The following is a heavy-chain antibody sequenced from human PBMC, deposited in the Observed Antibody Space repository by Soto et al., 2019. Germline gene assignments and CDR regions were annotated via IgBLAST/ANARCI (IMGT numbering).Heavy chain of an antibody. CDR1: GFTFSSYA. CDR2: ISGSGGST. Sequence: PGGSLRLSCAASGFTFSSYAMSWVRQAPGKGLEWVSAISGSGGSTYYADSVKGRFTISRDNSKNTLYLQMNSLRAEDTAVYYCAKDPQAAPRWQQLVRIKKNYGMDVWGQGTTVTVSS. CDR3: AKDPQAAPRWQQLVRIKKNYGMDV. D-gene: IGHD6-13*01. J-gene: IGHJ6*02. V-gene: IGHV3-23*01.